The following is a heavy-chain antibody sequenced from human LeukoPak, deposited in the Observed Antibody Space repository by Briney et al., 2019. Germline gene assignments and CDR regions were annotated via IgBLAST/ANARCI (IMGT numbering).Heavy chain of an antibody. CDR3: ARANCSSTSCPKNDAFDI. Sequence: GASVKVSCKASGYTFTGYYMHRVRQAPGQGLEWMGWMNPNSGGTNYAQTFQGRVTMTRDTSISTAYMELSRLRSDDTAVHYCARANCSSTSCPKNDAFDIWGEATMVTVSS. J-gene: IGHJ3*02. V-gene: IGHV1-2*02. D-gene: IGHD2-2*01. CDR1: GYTFTGYY. CDR2: MNPNSGGT.